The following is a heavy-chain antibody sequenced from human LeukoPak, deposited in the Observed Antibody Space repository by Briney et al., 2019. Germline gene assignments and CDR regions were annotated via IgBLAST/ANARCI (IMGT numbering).Heavy chain of an antibody. Sequence: SQTLSLTCTVSGGSISSGGYYWSWIRQHPGKGLEWIGYIYYSGSTYYNPSLRSRVTISVDTSKNQFSLKLSSVTAADTAVYYCASLITGTQGWFDPWGQGTLVTVSS. D-gene: IGHD1/OR15-1a*01. V-gene: IGHV4-31*03. CDR3: ASLITGTQGWFDP. J-gene: IGHJ5*02. CDR1: GGSISSGGYY. CDR2: IYYSGST.